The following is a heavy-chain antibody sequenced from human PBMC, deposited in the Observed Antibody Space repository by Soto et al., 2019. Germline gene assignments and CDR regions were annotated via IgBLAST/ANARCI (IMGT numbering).Heavy chain of an antibody. CDR2: INPNDSDI. V-gene: IGHV5-51*01. CDR3: ARHRGYYFDS. Sequence: GPEVKKPEESLKISCKVSGFNFTTFSIAWVRQVPGKGLEWMGIINPNDSDIRYSPSFQGQVTISADRSVSTASLHWSSLKASYTAIYYCARHRGYYFDSWGQGTLVTVSS. CDR1: GFNFTTFS. D-gene: IGHD3-16*01. J-gene: IGHJ4*02.